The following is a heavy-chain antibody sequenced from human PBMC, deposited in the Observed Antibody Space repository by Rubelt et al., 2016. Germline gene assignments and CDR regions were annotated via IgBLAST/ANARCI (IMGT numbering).Heavy chain of an antibody. D-gene: IGHD3-10*01. Sequence: QVQLVQSGSELKKPGASVKVSCKASGYTFTSYAMNWVRQAPGQGLEWMGWINTNTGNPTYARGLTVRFGFSLETSVRTAYLQISSLKAEDTAVYYCARGMRWFGENYWGQGTLVTVSS. J-gene: IGHJ4*02. CDR1: GYTFTSYA. V-gene: IGHV7-4-1*02. CDR2: INTNTGNP. CDR3: ARGMRWFGENY.